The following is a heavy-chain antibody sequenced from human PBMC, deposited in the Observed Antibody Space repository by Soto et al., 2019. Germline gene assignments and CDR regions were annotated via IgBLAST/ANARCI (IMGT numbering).Heavy chain of an antibody. CDR3: ARDGLSPGSLDY. V-gene: IGHV4-59*01. Sequence: SETLSLTCTVSGGSISSYYWSWIRQPPGKGLEWIGYIYYSGSTNYNPSLKSRVTISVDTSKNQFSLKLSSVTAADTAVYYCARDGLSPGSLDYWGQGTLVTVSS. J-gene: IGHJ4*02. CDR1: GGSISSYY. CDR2: IYYSGST. D-gene: IGHD2-15*01.